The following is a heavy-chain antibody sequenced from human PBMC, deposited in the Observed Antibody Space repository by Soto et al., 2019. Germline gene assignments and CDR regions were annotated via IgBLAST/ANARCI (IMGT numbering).Heavy chain of an antibody. CDR2: IYHFGTT. CDR1: HASLSPYY. Sequence: QVQLQESGPGLVKPSEILSLTCSVSHASLSPYYWSWIRQPPGKGLQWIGYIYHFGTTNYNPSLKSRVTISVDTSKNQLSLKLTSVTAADTAVYYCARGGRYRYGLDVWGQGTTVTVSS. J-gene: IGHJ6*02. V-gene: IGHV4-59*01. D-gene: IGHD1-20*01. CDR3: ARGGRYRYGLDV.